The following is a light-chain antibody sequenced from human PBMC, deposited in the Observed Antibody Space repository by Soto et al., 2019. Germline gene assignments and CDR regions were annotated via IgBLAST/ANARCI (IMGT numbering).Light chain of an antibody. V-gene: IGLV2-8*01. CDR1: SSDVGGYKY. Sequence: QSVLTQPPSASGSPGQSVTISCTGTSSDVGGYKYVSWYQQHPGKAPKLMIFEVSRRPSGVPDRFSGSKSGNTASLTVSGLQAEDEADYYCSSYAGRNTWVFGVGTKLTVL. J-gene: IGLJ3*02. CDR3: SSYAGRNTWV. CDR2: EVS.